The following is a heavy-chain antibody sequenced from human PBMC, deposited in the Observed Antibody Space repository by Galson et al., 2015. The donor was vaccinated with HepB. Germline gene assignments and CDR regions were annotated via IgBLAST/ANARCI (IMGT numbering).Heavy chain of an antibody. Sequence: SLRLSCAASGFTFSSYAMSWVRQAPGKGLEWVSAISGSGGSTYYADSVKGRFTISRDNSKNTLYLQMNSLRAEDTAVYYCARAFTSSIAARLHYYYMDVWGKGTTVTVSS. J-gene: IGHJ6*03. V-gene: IGHV3-23*01. CDR3: ARAFTSSIAARLHYYYMDV. CDR1: GFTFSSYA. D-gene: IGHD6-6*01. CDR2: ISGSGGST.